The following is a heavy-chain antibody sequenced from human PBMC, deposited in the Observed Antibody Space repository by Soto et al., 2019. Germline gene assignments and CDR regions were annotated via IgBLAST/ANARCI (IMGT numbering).Heavy chain of an antibody. Sequence: QVQLQESGPGLVKPSQTLSLTCTVSGGSISSGGYYWSWIRQHPGKGLEWIGYIYYSGSTYYNPSLKSRVTISVDTSKNQFSLKLSSVTAADTAVYYCARAIDGYNTVPNWFDPWGQGTLVTVSS. CDR3: ARAIDGYNTVPNWFDP. D-gene: IGHD5-12*01. CDR1: GGSISSGGYY. J-gene: IGHJ5*02. CDR2: IYYSGST. V-gene: IGHV4-31*03.